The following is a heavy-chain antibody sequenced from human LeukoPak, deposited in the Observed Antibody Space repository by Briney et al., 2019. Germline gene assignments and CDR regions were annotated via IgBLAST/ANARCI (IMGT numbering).Heavy chain of an antibody. CDR2: ISSSGSTI. D-gene: IGHD2-2*01. CDR3: ARDPTRYCSSTSCSLD. CDR1: GFTFSDYY. V-gene: IGHV3-11*04. J-gene: IGHJ4*02. Sequence: GGSLRLSCAASGFTFSDYYMSWIRQAPGKGLEWVSYISSSGSTIYYADSVKGRFTISRDNAKNSLYLQMNSLRAEDTAVYYCARDPTRYCSSTSCSLDWGQGTLVTVSS.